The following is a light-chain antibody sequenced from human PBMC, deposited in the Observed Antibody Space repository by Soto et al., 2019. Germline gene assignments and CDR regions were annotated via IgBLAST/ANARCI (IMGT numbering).Light chain of an antibody. J-gene: IGLJ1*01. CDR2: SNN. Sequence: QTVVTQPPSASGTPGQRVTISCSGSSSNIGSNTVNWYQQLPGTAPKLLIYSNNQRPSGVPDRFSGSKSGTSASLAISGLQSEDEADYYCAAWDDSLNVLYVFGTGTKVTVL. CDR3: AAWDDSLNVLYV. CDR1: SSNIGSNT. V-gene: IGLV1-44*01.